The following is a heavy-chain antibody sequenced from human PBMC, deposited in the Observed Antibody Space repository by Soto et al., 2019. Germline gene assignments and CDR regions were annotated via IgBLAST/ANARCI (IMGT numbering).Heavy chain of an antibody. D-gene: IGHD3-22*01. CDR3: ARLSYDSSGEYFDY. J-gene: IGHJ4*02. Sequence: SETLSLTCSFSGDSVTSHYLTWIRQSPEKGLEWIGYMHYTGFSHYNPSLKSRVTISVDTSKNQFSLKLSSVTAADTAVYYCARLSYDSSGEYFDYWGQGTLVTVSS. V-gene: IGHV4-59*08. CDR2: MHYTGFS. CDR1: GDSVTSHY.